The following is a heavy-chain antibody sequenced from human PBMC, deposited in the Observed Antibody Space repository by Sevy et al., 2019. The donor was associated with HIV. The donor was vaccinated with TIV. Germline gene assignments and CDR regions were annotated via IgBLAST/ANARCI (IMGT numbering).Heavy chain of an antibody. CDR1: GGSISSGGYY. V-gene: IGHV4-31*03. CDR2: IYYSGST. Sequence: SETLSLTCTVSGGSISSGGYYWSWIRQHPGKGLEWIGYIYYSGSTYYNPSLKSRVTISVDTSKNQFSLKLSSVTAADTAVYYCVRSKGGIAAAFDYWGQGTLVTVSS. D-gene: IGHD6-13*01. J-gene: IGHJ4*02. CDR3: VRSKGGIAAAFDY.